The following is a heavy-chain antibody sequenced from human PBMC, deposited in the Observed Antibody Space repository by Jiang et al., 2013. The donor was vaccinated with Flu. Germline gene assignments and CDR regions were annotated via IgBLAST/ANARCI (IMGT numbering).Heavy chain of an antibody. CDR2: ISNNGGTT. J-gene: IGHJ4*02. V-gene: IGHV3-64D*06. CDR3: VKGSPYSSPGYYFDY. D-gene: IGHD6-13*01. CDR1: GFIFRSYA. Sequence: VQLVESGGGLVQPGGSLRLSCSASGFIFRSYAMHWVRQAPGKGLEYVSGISNNGGTTYYADSVKGRFTISRDDSKNTLYLQMSSLRAEDTAVYYCVKGSPYSSPGYYFDYWGQGTLVTVSS.